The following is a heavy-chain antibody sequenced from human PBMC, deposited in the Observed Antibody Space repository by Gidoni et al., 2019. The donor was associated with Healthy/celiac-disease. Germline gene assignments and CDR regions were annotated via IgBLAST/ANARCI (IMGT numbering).Heavy chain of an antibody. Sequence: EVQLVESGGGLVKPGGSLRLSCAASGFTFSSYSMNWVRQAPGKGLEWVSSISSSSSYIYYADSVKGRFTISRDNAKNSLYLQMNSLRAEDTAVYYCARDQGGYYYDSSGYYSDYWGQGTLVTVSS. V-gene: IGHV3-21*01. CDR2: ISSSSSYI. J-gene: IGHJ4*02. CDR3: ARDQGGYYYDSSGYYSDY. D-gene: IGHD3-22*01. CDR1: GFTFSSYS.